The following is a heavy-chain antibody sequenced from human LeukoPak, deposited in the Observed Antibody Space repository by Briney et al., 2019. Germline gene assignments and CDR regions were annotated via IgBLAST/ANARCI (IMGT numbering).Heavy chain of an antibody. Sequence: GGSLRLSCAASGFTFSSYGMSWVRQAPGQGLEWVAFILYDGTNKYYADSVKGRFTISRDNSKNTLSLQMNSLRVEDTAVYYCARLQGRGYWGQGTLVTVSS. J-gene: IGHJ4*02. CDR1: GFTFSSYG. CDR2: ILYDGTNK. V-gene: IGHV3-30*03. CDR3: ARLQGRGY. D-gene: IGHD1-26*01.